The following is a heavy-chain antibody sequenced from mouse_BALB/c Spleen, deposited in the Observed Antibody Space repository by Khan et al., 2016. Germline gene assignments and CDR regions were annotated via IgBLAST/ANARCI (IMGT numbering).Heavy chain of an antibody. Sequence: VQLKQPGAELVKPGASVKLSCTASGFNIKDTYMHWVKQRPEQGLEWIGRIDPANGNTKYDPKFQGKATITADTSSNTAYLQLSSLTSEDTAVYYGARSGEVRHWFAYWGQGTLVTVSA. CDR2: IDPANGNT. CDR1: GFNIKDTY. D-gene: IGHD2-14*01. J-gene: IGHJ3*01. CDR3: ARSGEVRHWFAY. V-gene: IGHV14-3*02.